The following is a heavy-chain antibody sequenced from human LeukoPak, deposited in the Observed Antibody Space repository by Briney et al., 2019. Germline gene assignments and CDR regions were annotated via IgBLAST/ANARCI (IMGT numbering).Heavy chain of an antibody. J-gene: IGHJ5*02. CDR1: GYTFTSYD. Sequence: ASVKVSCKASGYTFTSYDINWVRQAPGQGLEWMGWMNPNSGNTGYAQKFQGRVTMTRNTSISTAYMELSSLRSEDTAVYYCARGVRCTNGVCYHNWFDPWGQGTLVTVSS. CDR2: MNPNSGNT. V-gene: IGHV1-8*01. CDR3: ARGVRCTNGVCYHNWFDP. D-gene: IGHD2-8*01.